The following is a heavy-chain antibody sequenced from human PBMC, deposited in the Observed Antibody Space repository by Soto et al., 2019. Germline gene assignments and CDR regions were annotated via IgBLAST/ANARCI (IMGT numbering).Heavy chain of an antibody. V-gene: IGHV2-5*02. CDR2: IYWDDDK. J-gene: IGHJ6*03. D-gene: IGHD3-10*01. CDR1: GFSLTTSGEA. Sequence: QITLKESGPTLVKPTQTLTLTCTFSGFSLTTSGEAVGWIRQPPGKALEWLALIYWDDDKHSSPSLQSRLTTTKATSKNQVVLTMTNMDPVDTATYYCAHIPGSGQLLYSYYYYMDVWGKGTTVTVSS. CDR3: AHIPGSGQLLYSYYYYMDV.